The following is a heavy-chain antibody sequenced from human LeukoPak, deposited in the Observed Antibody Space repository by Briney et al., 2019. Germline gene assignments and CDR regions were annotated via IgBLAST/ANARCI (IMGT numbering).Heavy chain of an antibody. CDR1: GFTFSSYS. D-gene: IGHD5-18*01. V-gene: IGHV3-48*01. CDR3: ARRGLDTAY. Sequence: HPGGSLRLSCAASGFTFSSYSTNWVRQAPGKGLEWVSYISSSSSTIYYADSVKGRFTISRDNAKNSLYLQMNSLRAEDTAVYYCARRGLDTAYWGQGTLVTVSS. J-gene: IGHJ4*02. CDR2: ISSSSSTI.